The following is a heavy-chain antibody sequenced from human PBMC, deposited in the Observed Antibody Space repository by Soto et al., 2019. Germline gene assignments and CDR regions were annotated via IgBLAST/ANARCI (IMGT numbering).Heavy chain of an antibody. CDR3: ARQIYDFDTSPNFQYYFDS. Sequence: GESLKISCKGSGYSFAGYWITWVRQKPGKGLEWMGRIDPSDSQTYYSPSFRGHVTISATKSITTVFLQWSSLRASDTAMYYCARQIYDFDTSPNFQYYFDSWGQGTPVTVSS. J-gene: IGHJ4*02. CDR2: IDPSDSQT. D-gene: IGHD3-22*01. CDR1: GYSFAGYW. V-gene: IGHV5-10-1*01.